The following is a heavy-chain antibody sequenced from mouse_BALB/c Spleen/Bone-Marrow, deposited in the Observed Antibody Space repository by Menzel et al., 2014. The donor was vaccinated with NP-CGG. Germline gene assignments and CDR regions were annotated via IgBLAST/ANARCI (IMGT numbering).Heavy chain of an antibody. CDR2: TNSSNGRS. Sequence: QVQLQQSGAELVKPGASVKLSCKAAGYTFTSNWMHWVKQRPGQGLEWIGETNSSNGRSNYNEKFKSKATLTVDKSSSTAYMQLSSLTSEDSAVYYCARSTGTAPYFYAMDYWGQGTSVTVSS. V-gene: IGHV1S81*02. D-gene: IGHD4-1*02. J-gene: IGHJ4*01. CDR3: ARSTGTAPYFYAMDY. CDR1: GYTFTSNW.